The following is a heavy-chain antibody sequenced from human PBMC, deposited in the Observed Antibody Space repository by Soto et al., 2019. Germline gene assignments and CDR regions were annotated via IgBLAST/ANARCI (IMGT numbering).Heavy chain of an antibody. CDR3: ARVPRPGIAVAGIGY. CDR2: IYYSGST. J-gene: IGHJ4*02. D-gene: IGHD6-19*01. CDR1: GGSVSSGSYY. Sequence: SETLSLTCTVSGGSVSSGSYYWSWIRQPPGKGLEWIGYIYYSGSTNYNHSLKSRVTISVDTSKNQFSLKLSSVTAADTAVYYCARVPRPGIAVAGIGYWGQETLVTVSS. V-gene: IGHV4-61*01.